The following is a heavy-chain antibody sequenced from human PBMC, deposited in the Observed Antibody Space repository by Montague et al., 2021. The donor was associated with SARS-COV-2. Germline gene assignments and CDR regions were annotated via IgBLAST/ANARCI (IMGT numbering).Heavy chain of an antibody. V-gene: IGHV3-13*04. Sequence: SLRLSCAASGFTFSSYDMHWVRQATEKGLEWVSAIGTAGDTYYPGSVKGRFTISRENAKNSLYLQMNSLRAGDTAVYYCARAGYSSSWPLRLYWYFDLWGRGTLVTVSS. J-gene: IGHJ2*01. CDR3: ARAGYSSSWPLRLYWYFDL. D-gene: IGHD6-13*01. CDR2: IGTAGDT. CDR1: GFTFSSYD.